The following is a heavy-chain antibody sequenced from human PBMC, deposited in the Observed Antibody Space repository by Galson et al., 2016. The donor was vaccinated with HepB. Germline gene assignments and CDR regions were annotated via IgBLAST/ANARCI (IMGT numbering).Heavy chain of an antibody. CDR1: GYTFTSYT. CDR3: ARDSKQSGVDY. D-gene: IGHD3-10*01. CDR2: INAGNGNT. Sequence: SVKVSCKASGYTFTSYTIHWVRQAPGQRLEWMGWINAGNGNTKYSQKFQGRVTITRDTSASTAYMELSSLRSEDTAVYYCARDSKQSGVDYWGQGTLVTVSS. V-gene: IGHV1-3*01. J-gene: IGHJ4*02.